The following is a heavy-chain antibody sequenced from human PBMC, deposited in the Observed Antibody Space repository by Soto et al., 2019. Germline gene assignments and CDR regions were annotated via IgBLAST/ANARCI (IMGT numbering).Heavy chain of an antibody. D-gene: IGHD3-10*01. Sequence: QVQLVESGGGVVQPGRSLRLSCAASGFTFSSYGMHWVRQAPGKGLEWVAVISYDGSNKYYADSGKGRFTISRDNSKNTLYLQMNSLRAEDTAVYYCAKSFGVRGVLYYYYYGMDVWGQGTTVTVSS. CDR1: GFTFSSYG. CDR3: AKSFGVRGVLYYYYYGMDV. V-gene: IGHV3-30*18. CDR2: ISYDGSNK. J-gene: IGHJ6*02.